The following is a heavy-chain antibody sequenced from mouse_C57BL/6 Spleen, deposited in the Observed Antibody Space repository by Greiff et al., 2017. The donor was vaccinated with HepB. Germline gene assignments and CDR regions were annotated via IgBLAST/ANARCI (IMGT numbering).Heavy chain of an antibody. J-gene: IGHJ4*01. CDR1: GFTFSNYW. V-gene: IGHV6-3*01. CDR3: TGLDSSGYAMDY. D-gene: IGHD3-2*02. Sequence: EVKLMESGGGLVQPGGSMKLSCVASGFTFSNYWMNWVRQSPEKGLEWVAQIRLKSDNYATHYAESVKGRFTISRDDSKSSVYLQMNNLRAEDTGIYYCTGLDSSGYAMDYWGQGTSVTVSS. CDR2: IRLKSDNYAT.